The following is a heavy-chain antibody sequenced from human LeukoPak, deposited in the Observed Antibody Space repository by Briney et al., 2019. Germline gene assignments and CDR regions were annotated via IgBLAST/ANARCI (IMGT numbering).Heavy chain of an antibody. CDR1: GFTFSSYA. CDR3: AKDQSYYGTSAYYDY. D-gene: IGHD3-22*01. CDR2: ISGSGGST. J-gene: IGHJ4*02. V-gene: IGHV3-23*01. Sequence: PGGSLRLSCAASGFTFSSYAMSWVRQAPGKGLEWVSGISGSGGSTYYADSVKGRFTISRDTSNNTLYLQMNSLRAEDTAVYYCAKDQSYYGTSAYYDYWGQGTLVTVSS.